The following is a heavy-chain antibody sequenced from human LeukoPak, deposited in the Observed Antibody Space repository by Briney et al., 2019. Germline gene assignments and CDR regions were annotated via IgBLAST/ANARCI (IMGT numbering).Heavy chain of an antibody. Sequence: GGSLRLSCSVSGLTFYTYAMSWVRQAPGKGLEWVSAISGSGGSTYYADSVKGRFTISRDNSKNTLYLQMNSLRAEDTAVYHCAKLRGIAAAGDWFDPWGQGTLVTVSS. V-gene: IGHV3-23*01. CDR2: ISGSGGST. CDR3: AKLRGIAAAGDWFDP. D-gene: IGHD6-13*01. J-gene: IGHJ5*02. CDR1: GLTFYTYA.